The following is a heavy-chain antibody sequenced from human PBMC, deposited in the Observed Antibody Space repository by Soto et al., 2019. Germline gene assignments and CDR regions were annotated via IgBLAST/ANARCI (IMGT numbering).Heavy chain of an antibody. J-gene: IGHJ4*02. V-gene: IGHV3-23*01. CDR2: ISATGGST. CDR3: AKSPNFYCSSYHCYKYYFDY. D-gene: IGHD2-2*01. CDR1: GFTFSSYT. Sequence: EVQLLESGGGLVQPGGSLRLSCAASGFTFSSYTMSWVRQAPGKGLEWVSGISATGGSTYYADSVKGRFTFSRDNSKNTLYLQMNSLRAEDTAVYYCAKSPNFYCSSYHCYKYYFDYWGQGTLVTVSS.